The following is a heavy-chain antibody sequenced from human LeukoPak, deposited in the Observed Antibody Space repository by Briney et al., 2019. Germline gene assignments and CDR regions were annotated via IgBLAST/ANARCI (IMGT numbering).Heavy chain of an antibody. V-gene: IGHV3-33*01. D-gene: IGHD6-13*01. CDR3: ARDSAAAGENNWFDP. J-gene: IGHJ5*02. CDR2: IWYDGSNK. Sequence: GGSLRLSCAASGFTFSSYGMHWVRQAPGKGLEWVAVIWYDGSNKYYADSVKGRFTISRDNSKNTLYLQMNSLRAEDTAVYYCARDSAAAGENNWFDPWGQGTLVTVSS. CDR1: GFTFSSYG.